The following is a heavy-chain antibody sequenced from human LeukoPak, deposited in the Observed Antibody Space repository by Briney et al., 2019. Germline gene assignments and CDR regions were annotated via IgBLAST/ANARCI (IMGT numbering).Heavy chain of an antibody. CDR2: NNSDGSNT. V-gene: IGHV3-74*01. CDR3: ARGASSSSSYYFYYMDV. D-gene: IGHD6-6*01. Sequence: PGGSLRLSCAASGFTFSSYWMHWVRQAPGKGLVWVSRNNSDGSNTNYADSVKGRFTISSDNAMNTLYLQMNSLRAEDTAVYYCARGASSSSSYYFYYMDVWGKGTTVTVSS. CDR1: GFTFSSYW. J-gene: IGHJ6*03.